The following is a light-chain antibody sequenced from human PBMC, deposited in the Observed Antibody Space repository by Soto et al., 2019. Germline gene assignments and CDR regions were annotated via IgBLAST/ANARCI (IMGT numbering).Light chain of an antibody. CDR2: KVS. CDR3: MQGTHWPIT. CDR1: QSLVHSDGIAY. Sequence: VVMTQSPLSLPVTLGQPASISCRSNQSLVHSDGIAYFSWFQQRPGRSPRRLIYKVSNRDSGLPARSSGSGSGTDFALKISRVEAEDVGVYYCMQGTHWPITFGQGTRLEI. V-gene: IGKV2-30*02. J-gene: IGKJ5*01.